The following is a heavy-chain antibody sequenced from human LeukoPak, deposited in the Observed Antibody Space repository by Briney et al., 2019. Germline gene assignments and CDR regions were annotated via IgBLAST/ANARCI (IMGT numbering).Heavy chain of an antibody. Sequence: SQTLSLTCDISGDSVSSNSAAWSWIRQSPSRGLEWLGRTYYRSKWYNDYAVSVKSRIIINPDTSKNQFSLQLNSVTPEDTAVYYCARDSAKLGYFDYWGQGTLVTVSS. CDR3: ARDSAKLGYFDY. CDR2: TYYRSKWYN. V-gene: IGHV6-1*01. CDR1: GDSVSSNSAA. J-gene: IGHJ4*02. D-gene: IGHD3-16*01.